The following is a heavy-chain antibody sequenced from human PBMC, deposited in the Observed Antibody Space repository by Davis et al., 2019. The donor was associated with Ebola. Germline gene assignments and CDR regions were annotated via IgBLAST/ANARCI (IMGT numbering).Heavy chain of an antibody. V-gene: IGHV4-34*01. Sequence: MPSETLSLTCTVSGGSISGYYWSWIRQPPGKGLEWIGEINHSGSTNYNPSLKSRVTISVDTSKNQFSLKLSSVTAADTAVYYCARDREEYYYDSSGYYTNWYFDLWGRGTLVTVSS. CDR3: ARDREEYYYDSSGYYTNWYFDL. J-gene: IGHJ2*01. D-gene: IGHD3-22*01. CDR1: GGSISGYY. CDR2: INHSGST.